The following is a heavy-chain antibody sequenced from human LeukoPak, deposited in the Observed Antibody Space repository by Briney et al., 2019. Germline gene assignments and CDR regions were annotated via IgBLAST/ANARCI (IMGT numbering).Heavy chain of an antibody. CDR1: GGSISISNYY. CDR2: IYYSGST. V-gene: IGHV4-39*01. Sequence: SETLSLTCTVSGGSISISNYYWGWNRQPPGKELEWIGSIYYSGSTYYNPSLKRRVTISVDTSKNQFSLKLNSVTAADTAVYYCARLSGTNLDFDYWGQGTLATVSS. J-gene: IGHJ4*02. D-gene: IGHD1-20*01. CDR3: ARLSGTNLDFDY.